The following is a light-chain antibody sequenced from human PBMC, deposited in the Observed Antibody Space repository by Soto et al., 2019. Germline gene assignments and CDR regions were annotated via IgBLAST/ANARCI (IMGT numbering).Light chain of an antibody. CDR3: SSYTSSSTLYV. J-gene: IGLJ1*01. CDR2: EVS. CDR1: SSDVGGYNY. V-gene: IGLV2-14*01. Sequence: SGRTQRASVSGSPGQSITISCTGTSSDVGGYNYVSWYQQHPGKAPKLMIYEVSNRPSGVSNRFSGSKSGNTASLTISGLQAEDEADYYCSSYTSSSTLYVFGTGTKVTVL.